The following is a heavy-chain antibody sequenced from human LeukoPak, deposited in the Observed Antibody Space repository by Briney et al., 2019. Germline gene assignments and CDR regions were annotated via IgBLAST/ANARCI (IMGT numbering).Heavy chain of an antibody. CDR3: ASQRSYSGNYVTFDY. CDR2: ISGSGGST. Sequence: GGSLRLSCAASGFTFNNYAMSWVRQAPGKGPEWLSAISGSGGSTTDADSVKGRFTTSRDNSKSTLFLQMDSLRAEDTAVYFCASQRSYSGNYVTFDYWGQGALVTVSS. CDR1: GFTFNNYA. J-gene: IGHJ4*02. D-gene: IGHD1-26*01. V-gene: IGHV3-23*01.